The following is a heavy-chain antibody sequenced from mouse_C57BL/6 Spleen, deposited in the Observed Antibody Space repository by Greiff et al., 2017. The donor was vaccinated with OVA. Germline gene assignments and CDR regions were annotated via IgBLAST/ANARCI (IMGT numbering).Heavy chain of an antibody. CDR3: ARRFDYDGDYYAMDY. CDR1: GYTFTNYW. CDR2: IYPGGGYT. V-gene: IGHV1-63*01. J-gene: IGHJ4*01. Sequence: VQLQQSGAALVRPGTSVKMSCKASGYTFTNYWIGWAKQRPGHGLEWIGDIYPGGGYTNYNEKFKGKATLTADKSSSTAYMQFSSLTSEDSAIYYCARRFDYDGDYYAMDYWGQGTSVTVSS. D-gene: IGHD2-4*01.